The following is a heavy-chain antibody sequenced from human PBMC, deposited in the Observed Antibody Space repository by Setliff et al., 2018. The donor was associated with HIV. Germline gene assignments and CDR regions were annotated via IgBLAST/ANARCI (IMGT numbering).Heavy chain of an antibody. V-gene: IGHV4-4*02. D-gene: IGHD3-3*01. CDR3: ARGDNFWSGYNF. CDR1: GGSISSGNW. CDR2: IYRSGSA. Sequence: LSLTCAVSGGSISSGNWLNWVRQPPGKGLEWIGEIYRSGSANYNPPLKSRVTISVDKSKNQFSLKLSPVTAADTAVYYCARGDNFWSGYNFWGQGTMVTVSS. J-gene: IGHJ3*01.